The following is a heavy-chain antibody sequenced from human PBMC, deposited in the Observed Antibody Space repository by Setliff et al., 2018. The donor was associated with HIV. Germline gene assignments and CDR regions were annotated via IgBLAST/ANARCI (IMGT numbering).Heavy chain of an antibody. Sequence: NPSETLSLTCTVSGGSISSGSYYWSWIRQPAGKGLEWIGRIYTSGSTNYNPSLKSRVTMSVDTSENQFSLRLTSVTAADTAVYFCARQHLTNAFDYWGQGTLVTVSS. CDR2: IYTSGST. CDR3: ARQHLTNAFDY. D-gene: IGHD3-9*01. V-gene: IGHV4-61*02. J-gene: IGHJ4*02. CDR1: GGSISSGSYY.